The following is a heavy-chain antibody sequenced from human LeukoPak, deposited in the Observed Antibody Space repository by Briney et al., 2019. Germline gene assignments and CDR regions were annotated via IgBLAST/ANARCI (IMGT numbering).Heavy chain of an antibody. Sequence: GASVKVSCKASGYTFTSYAMNWVRQAPGQGLEWMGWINTNTWNPTYAQGFTGRFVFSLDTSVSTAYLQISSLKAEDAAVYYCAREQDYYDSSGYPYGMDVWGQGTTVTVSS. CDR1: GYTFTSYA. CDR3: AREQDYYDSSGYPYGMDV. D-gene: IGHD3-22*01. J-gene: IGHJ6*02. V-gene: IGHV7-4-1*02. CDR2: INTNTWNP.